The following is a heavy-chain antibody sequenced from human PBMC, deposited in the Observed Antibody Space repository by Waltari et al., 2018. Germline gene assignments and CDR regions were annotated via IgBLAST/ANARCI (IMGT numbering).Heavy chain of an antibody. Sequence: QVQLQQWGAGLLKPSETLSLTCAVYGGSFSGYYWSWIRQPPGKGLEWIGEINHSGRTNYTPALKQGVTISVDTAKNQFSLKVSSVTAADTAVYYCAREARGGDYVVYYFDYWGQGTLVTVSS. J-gene: IGHJ4*02. CDR2: INHSGRT. CDR1: GGSFSGYY. V-gene: IGHV4-34*01. CDR3: AREARGGDYVVYYFDY. D-gene: IGHD4-17*01.